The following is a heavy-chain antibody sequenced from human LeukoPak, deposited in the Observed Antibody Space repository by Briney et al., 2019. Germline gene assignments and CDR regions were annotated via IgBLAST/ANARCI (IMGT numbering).Heavy chain of an antibody. CDR3: ARGLTTVTVFFDY. V-gene: IGHV4-4*02. Sequence: SETLSLTCAVSGGSISSTNWWSWVRQPPGKGLEWIGEINHSGSTNYNPSLKSRVTISVDTSKNQFSLKLSSVTAADTAVYYCARGLTTVTVFFDYWGQGTLVTVSS. CDR1: GGSISSTNW. CDR2: INHSGST. D-gene: IGHD4-17*01. J-gene: IGHJ4*02.